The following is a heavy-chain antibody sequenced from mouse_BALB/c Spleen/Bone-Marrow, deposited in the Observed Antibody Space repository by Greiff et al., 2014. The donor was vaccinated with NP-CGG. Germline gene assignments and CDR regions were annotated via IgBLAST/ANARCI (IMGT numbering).Heavy chain of an antibody. Sequence: DVQLQESGGGLVQPGGSLRLSCATSGFTFTDYYMSWVRQPPGKALEWLGFIRNKANGYTTEYSASVKGRFTISRDNSQSILYLQMNTLRAEDSATYYCARDDYGRGYWGQGTTLTVSS. V-gene: IGHV7-3*02. D-gene: IGHD1-1*01. J-gene: IGHJ2*01. CDR3: ARDDYGRGY. CDR1: GFTFTDYY. CDR2: IRNKANGYTT.